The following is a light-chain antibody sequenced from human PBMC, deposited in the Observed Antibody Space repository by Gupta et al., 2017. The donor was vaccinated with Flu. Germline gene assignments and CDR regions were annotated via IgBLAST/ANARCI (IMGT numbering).Light chain of an antibody. V-gene: IGLV3-21*02. CDR1: NIVNKS. Sequence: VLTQPPSVSVTPGQTARSTSGGNNIVNKSVHWYQEKPGQSPVLVLYDDTDRRSWIPDRFSGSNSGKTATLTISRVEAGDEADYYCQVWDTTGDSHVVFGGGTKLTVL. J-gene: IGLJ2*01. CDR2: DDT. CDR3: QVWDTTGDSHVV.